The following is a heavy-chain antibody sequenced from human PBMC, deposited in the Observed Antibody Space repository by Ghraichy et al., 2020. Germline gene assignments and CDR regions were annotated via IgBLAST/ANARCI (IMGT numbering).Heavy chain of an antibody. J-gene: IGHJ4*02. Sequence: GGSLRLSCAASGFTFSSYGMHWVRQAPGKGLEWVAVIWYDGSNKYYADSVKGRFTISRDNSKNTLYLQMNSLRAEDTAVYYCARDRELLWFGELSGVDYWGQGTLVTVSS. CDR3: ARDRELLWFGELSGVDY. CDR1: GFTFSSYG. CDR2: IWYDGSNK. V-gene: IGHV3-33*01. D-gene: IGHD3-10*01.